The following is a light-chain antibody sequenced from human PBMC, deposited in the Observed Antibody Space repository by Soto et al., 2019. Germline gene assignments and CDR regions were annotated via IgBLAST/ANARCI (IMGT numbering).Light chain of an antibody. CDR2: DAS. Sequence: EVALTQSPDTLSLPPGERATLSCRASQSISSYLAWYQQKPGQAPRLLIYDASSRATGIPARFSGSGSGTDFTLTISSLEPEDFAVYYCQQLTDWPPQWTLGQGTKVDIK. CDR1: QSISSY. J-gene: IGKJ1*01. CDR3: QQLTDWPPQWT. V-gene: IGKV3-11*01.